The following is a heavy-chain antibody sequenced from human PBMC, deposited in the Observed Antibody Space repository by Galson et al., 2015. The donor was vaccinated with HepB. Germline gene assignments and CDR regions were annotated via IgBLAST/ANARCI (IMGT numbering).Heavy chain of an antibody. V-gene: IGHV3-30*04. CDR3: ARDKSAYYYYYGMDV. D-gene: IGHD6-25*01. J-gene: IGHJ6*02. CDR1: GFTFSSYA. Sequence: LRLSCAASGFTFSSYAIHWVRQAPGRGLEWVAVISYDGSNKDYADSVKGRFTISRDNPKNTLYLQMNSLRGEDTAVYYCARDKSAYYYYYGMDVWGQGTTVTVSS. CDR2: ISYDGSNK.